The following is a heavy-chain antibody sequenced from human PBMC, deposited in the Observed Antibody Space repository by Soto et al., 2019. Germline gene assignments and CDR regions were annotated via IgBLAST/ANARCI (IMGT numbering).Heavy chain of an antibody. V-gene: IGHV3-66*01. D-gene: IGHD3-3*01. CDR3: ARERGSITIVGVEPYYYMDV. Sequence: EVQLVESGGGLVQPGGSLRLSCAAFGCTVSSNYMSWVRQAPGKGLEWVSVLYSGGSTYYADSVKGRFTISRDNSKNTLYLQMNSLRAEDTAVYYCARERGSITIVGVEPYYYMDVWGKGTTVTVSS. J-gene: IGHJ6*03. CDR1: GCTVSSNY. CDR2: LYSGGST.